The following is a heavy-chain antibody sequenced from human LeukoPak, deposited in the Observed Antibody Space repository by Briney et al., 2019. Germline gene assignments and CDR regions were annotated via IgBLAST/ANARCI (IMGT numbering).Heavy chain of an antibody. CDR1: GFTFSDYH. Sequence: PGGSLRLSCAASGFTFSDYHMGWIRQAPGTGLEWISYMSSTGTTIYYADSIKGRFTISRDNANNSLYLQMSSLRAEDTAVYYCARDAGGRRVRADYWGQGTLVTVSS. D-gene: IGHD1-26*01. J-gene: IGHJ4*02. CDR3: ARDAGGRRVRADY. V-gene: IGHV3-11*04. CDR2: MSSTGTTI.